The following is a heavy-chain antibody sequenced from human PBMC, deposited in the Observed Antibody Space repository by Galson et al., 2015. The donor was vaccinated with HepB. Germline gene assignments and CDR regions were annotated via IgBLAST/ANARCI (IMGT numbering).Heavy chain of an antibody. CDR2: VSSRGEST. D-gene: IGHD1-26*01. J-gene: IGHJ6*02. Sequence: SLRLSCAASRFTFSSYAMSWVWLAPGKGLEWVSAVSSRGESTYYADSVRGRFAISRDNSRNTLYLHMTSLRAEDTAIYYCAGSGAYSGTYYAGMDVWGQGTTVTVSS. CDR3: AGSGAYSGTYYAGMDV. CDR1: RFTFSSYA. V-gene: IGHV3-23*01.